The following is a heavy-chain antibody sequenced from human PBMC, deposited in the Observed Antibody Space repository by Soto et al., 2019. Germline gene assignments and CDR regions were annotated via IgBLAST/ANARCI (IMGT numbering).Heavy chain of an antibody. J-gene: IGHJ4*02. D-gene: IGHD6-19*01. Sequence: ASVKVSCKASGYTFTGYYMHWVRQAPGQVLEWRGWIHPNSGGTNNAQKFQGRVTMTRDTSISTAYMELSRLRSDDTAVYSCARGYSSGWYSRDYFDYWGQGTLVTVSS. V-gene: IGHV1-2*02. CDR3: ARGYSSGWYSRDYFDY. CDR1: GYTFTGYY. CDR2: IHPNSGGT.